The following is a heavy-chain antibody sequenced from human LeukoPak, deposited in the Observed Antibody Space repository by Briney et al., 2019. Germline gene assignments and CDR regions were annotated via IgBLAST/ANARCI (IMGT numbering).Heavy chain of an antibody. CDR3: ARGEGGGPPEYYYYYMEV. Sequence: GGSLRLSCAASGFTFSSYSMNWVRQAPGKGLEWVSSISSSSSYIYYADSVKGRFTISRDNAKNSLYLQMNSLRAEDTAVYYCARGEGGGPPEYYYYYMEVWGKGTTVTVSS. D-gene: IGHD2-15*01. V-gene: IGHV3-21*01. J-gene: IGHJ6*03. CDR2: ISSSSSYI. CDR1: GFTFSSYS.